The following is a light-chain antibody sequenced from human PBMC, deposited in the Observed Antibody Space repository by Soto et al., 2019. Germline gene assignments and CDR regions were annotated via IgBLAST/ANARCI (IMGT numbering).Light chain of an antibody. J-gene: IGKJ5*01. CDR3: QQYGSSLPIT. V-gene: IGKV3-20*01. CDR2: GAS. Sequence: EIVLTQSPGTLSLSPGERATLSCRASQSVSNSYLAWYQQKPGQAPRLLIYGASIRATGIPDRFSGSGSGTDFTLTISGLEPEDFAVFYCQQYGSSLPITFGQGARLEI. CDR1: QSVSNSY.